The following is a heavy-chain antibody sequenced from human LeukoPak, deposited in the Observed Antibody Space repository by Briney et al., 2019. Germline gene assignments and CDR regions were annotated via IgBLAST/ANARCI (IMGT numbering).Heavy chain of an antibody. CDR3: ARHWDIVVVPAARNNDAFDI. CDR1: GGSISSSSYY. V-gene: IGHV4-39*01. J-gene: IGHJ3*02. D-gene: IGHD2-2*01. CDR2: IYYSGRT. Sequence: PSETLSLTCTVSGGSISSSSYYWGWIRQPPGKGLEWIGSIYYSGRTYYNPSLKSRVTISVDTSKNQFSLKLSSVTAADTAVYYCARHWDIVVVPAARNNDAFDIWGQGTMVTVSS.